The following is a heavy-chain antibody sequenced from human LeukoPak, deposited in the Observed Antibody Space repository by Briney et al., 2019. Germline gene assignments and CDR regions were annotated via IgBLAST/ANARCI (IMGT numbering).Heavy chain of an antibody. CDR3: ARHPSGTPDY. J-gene: IGHJ4*02. D-gene: IGHD3-10*01. CDR2: ISYDGSNK. V-gene: IGHV3-30-3*01. CDR1: GFTFSSYA. Sequence: GGSLRLSCAASGFTFSSYAMHWVRQAPGKGLEWVAVISYDGSNKYYADSVKGRFTISRDNSKNTLYLQMNSLRAEDTAVYYCARHPSGTPDYWGQGTLVTVSS.